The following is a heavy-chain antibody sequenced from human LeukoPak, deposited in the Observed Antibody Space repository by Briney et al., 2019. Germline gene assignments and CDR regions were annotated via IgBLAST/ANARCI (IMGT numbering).Heavy chain of an antibody. J-gene: IGHJ6*02. D-gene: IGHD6-6*01. V-gene: IGHV1-18*01. CDR2: ISAYNGNT. Sequence: ASVPVSCKASGYTFTSYGISWVRQAPGQGLEWMGWISAYNGNTNYAQKLQGRVTMTTDTSTSTAYMELRSLRSDDTAVYYCARYSSSSLFFYGMDVWGQGTTVTVAS. CDR3: ARYSSSSLFFYGMDV. CDR1: GYTFTSYG.